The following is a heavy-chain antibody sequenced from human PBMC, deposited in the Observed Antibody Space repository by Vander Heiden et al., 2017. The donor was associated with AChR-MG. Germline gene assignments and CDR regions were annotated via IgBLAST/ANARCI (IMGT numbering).Heavy chain of an antibody. CDR1: GFTFSSYS. J-gene: IGHJ4*02. D-gene: IGHD5-18*01. V-gene: IGHV3-48*02. CDR2: ISSSSSTI. Sequence: EVQLVESGGGLVQPGGSLRLSCAASGFTFSSYSMNWVRQAPGKGLEWVSYISSSSSTIYYADSVKGRFTISRDNAKNSLYLQMNSLRDEDTAVYYCARDPIQLWLPYYFDYWGQGTLVTVSS. CDR3: ARDPIQLWLPYYFDY.